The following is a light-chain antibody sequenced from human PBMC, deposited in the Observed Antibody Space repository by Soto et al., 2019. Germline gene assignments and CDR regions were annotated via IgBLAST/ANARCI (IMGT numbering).Light chain of an antibody. CDR3: QYYGNSPLT. J-gene: IGKJ1*01. Sequence: EIVLTQSPGTLSLSPGERATLSCRASQNIRSSLAWYQQRPGQAPRLLIYQTSIRAAGIPARFSASGTGTDFTLTITRLEPEDFAVYYCQYYGNSPLTFGQGTKV. CDR2: QTS. CDR1: QNIRSS. V-gene: IGKV3-20*01.